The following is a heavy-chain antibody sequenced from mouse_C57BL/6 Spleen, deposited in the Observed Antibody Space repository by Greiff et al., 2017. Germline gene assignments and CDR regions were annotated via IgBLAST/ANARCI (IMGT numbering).Heavy chain of an antibody. V-gene: IGHV1-18*01. CDR1: GYTFTDYN. Sequence: VQLQQSGPELVKPGASVKIPCKASGYTFTDYNMDWVKQSHGKSLEWIGDINPNDGGTIYNQKFKGKATLTVDKSSSTAYMELRSLASEDTAVYYCARKMYYSSYGYFDVGGTGTTVTVSS. D-gene: IGHD2-5*01. CDR3: ARKMYYSSYGYFDV. J-gene: IGHJ1*03. CDR2: INPNDGGT.